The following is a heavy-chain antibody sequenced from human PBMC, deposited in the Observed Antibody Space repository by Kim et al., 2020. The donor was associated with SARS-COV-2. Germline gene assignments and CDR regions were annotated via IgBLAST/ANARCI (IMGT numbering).Heavy chain of an antibody. Sequence: SETLSLTCAVSGGSISSSNWWRWVRQPPGKGLEWIGEIYHSGSTNYNPSLKSRVTISVDKSKNQFSLKLSSVTAADTAVYYCARSWNLNYYGMDVWGQGTTVTVSS. CDR2: IYHSGST. CDR1: GGSISSSNW. J-gene: IGHJ6*02. CDR3: ARSWNLNYYGMDV. V-gene: IGHV4-4*02. D-gene: IGHD1-1*01.